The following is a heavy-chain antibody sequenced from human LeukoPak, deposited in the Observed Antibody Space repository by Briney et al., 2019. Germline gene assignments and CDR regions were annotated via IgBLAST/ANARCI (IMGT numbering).Heavy chain of an antibody. CDR2: ISSSGSTI. D-gene: IGHD3-22*01. Sequence: GGSLRLSCAASGFTFSSYEMNWVRQAPGKGLEWVSYISSSGSTIYYADSVKGRFTISRDNSKNTLYLEMNSLRVEDTAVYYCAKHHYDRNSYGATTRPNAFDIWGQGTMVTVSS. V-gene: IGHV3-48*03. CDR3: AKHHYDRNSYGATTRPNAFDI. J-gene: IGHJ3*02. CDR1: GFTFSSYE.